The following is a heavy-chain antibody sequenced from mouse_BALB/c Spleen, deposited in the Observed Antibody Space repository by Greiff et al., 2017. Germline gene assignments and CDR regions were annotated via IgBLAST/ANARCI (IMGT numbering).Heavy chain of an antibody. V-gene: IGHV14-4*02. CDR2: IDPENGDT. CDR3: NEGEVDY. CDR1: GFNIKDYY. Sequence: EVKLQESGAELVRSGASVKLSCTASGFNIKDYYMHWVKQRPEQGLEWIGWIDPENGDTEYAPKFQGKATMTADTSSNTAYLQLSSLTSEDTAVYYCNEGEVDYWGQGTSVTVSS. J-gene: IGHJ4*01.